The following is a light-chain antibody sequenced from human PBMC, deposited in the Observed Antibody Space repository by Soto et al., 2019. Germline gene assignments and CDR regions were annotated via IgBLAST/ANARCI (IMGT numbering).Light chain of an antibody. CDR2: AAS. V-gene: IGKV1-39*01. Sequence: DIQMTQSPSSLSASVGDRVTITCRASRTIAGYVNWYQQRPGEAPNLLIYAASSLQSGVPSRFRGSGSGTXXXXXXXXXXXXDXATFYCQQTYXTPGTFGXGTKVEIK. CDR1: RTIAGY. CDR3: QQTYXTPGT. J-gene: IGKJ1*01.